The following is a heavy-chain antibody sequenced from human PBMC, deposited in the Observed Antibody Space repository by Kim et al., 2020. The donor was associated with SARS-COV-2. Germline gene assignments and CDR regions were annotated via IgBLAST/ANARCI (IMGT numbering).Heavy chain of an antibody. Sequence: GGSLRLSCAASGFTFSNAWMSWVRQAPGKGLEWVGRIKSKTDGGTTDYAAPVKGRFTISRDDSKNTLYLQMNSLKTEDTAVYYCTTVSLDYYYGMDVWGQGTTVTVSS. J-gene: IGHJ6*02. V-gene: IGHV3-15*01. CDR1: GFTFSNAW. CDR2: IKSKTDGGTT. CDR3: TTVSLDYYYGMDV.